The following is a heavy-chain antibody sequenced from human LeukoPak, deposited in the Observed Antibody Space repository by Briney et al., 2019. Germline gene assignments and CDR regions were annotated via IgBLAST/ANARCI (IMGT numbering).Heavy chain of an antibody. CDR1: GASLNDYY. Sequence: SETLSLTCTVSGASLNDYYGSWIRQPPGKALEWIGFIHSSGSANSNPSLTSRVTISIDTSKNQFSLNLRSLTAADTAVYFCASGAADGYNFGFDYWGQGTLAAVSS. V-gene: IGHV4-59*12. CDR3: ASGAADGYNFGFDY. J-gene: IGHJ4*02. CDR2: IHSSGSA. D-gene: IGHD5-24*01.